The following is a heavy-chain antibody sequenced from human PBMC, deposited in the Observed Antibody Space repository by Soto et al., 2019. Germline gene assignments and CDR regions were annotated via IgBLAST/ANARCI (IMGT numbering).Heavy chain of an antibody. CDR1: GASISTNHHN. D-gene: IGHD3-9*01. CDR3: ARLPAGYPNWFDP. Sequence: QVQLQGSGPGLVRPSETLSLTCTVSGASISTNHHNWAWVRQPPGKGLEWMGNIHYRGVTYFNPFLASRVSMAVDTSKNQFSLKLTSVVAAATAVDYCARLPAGYPNWFDPWGQGTLVTVSS. J-gene: IGHJ5*02. V-gene: IGHV4-39*01. CDR2: IHYRGVT.